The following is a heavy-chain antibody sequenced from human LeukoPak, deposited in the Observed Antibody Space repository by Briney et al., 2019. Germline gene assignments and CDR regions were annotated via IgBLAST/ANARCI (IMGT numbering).Heavy chain of an antibody. V-gene: IGHV4-34*01. CDR3: AGRGWLRSLDY. CDR1: GGSFSGYY. Sequence: SETLSLTCAVYGGSFSGYYWSWIRQPPGKGLEWIGEINHSGSTNYNPSLKSRVTISVDTSKNQFSLKLSSVTAADTAVYYCAGRGWLRSLDYWGQGTLVTVSS. CDR2: INHSGST. D-gene: IGHD5-12*01. J-gene: IGHJ4*02.